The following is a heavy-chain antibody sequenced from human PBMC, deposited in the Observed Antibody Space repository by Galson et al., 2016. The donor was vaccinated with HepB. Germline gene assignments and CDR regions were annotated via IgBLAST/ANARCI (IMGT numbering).Heavy chain of an antibody. CDR2: IKSYTDGGTT. J-gene: IGHJ4*02. D-gene: IGHD5-18*01. V-gene: IGHV3-15*01. CDR3: TTSSTRGYTYGPSAY. CDR1: GFTFSRAW. Sequence: SLRLSCAASGFTFSRAWMNWVRQAPGKGLEWVGRIKSYTDGGTTEYAAPMKGRFTFSRDESNNRLYLQMNSLETEDTAVYYCTTSSTRGYTYGPSAYWGRGTLVAVSS.